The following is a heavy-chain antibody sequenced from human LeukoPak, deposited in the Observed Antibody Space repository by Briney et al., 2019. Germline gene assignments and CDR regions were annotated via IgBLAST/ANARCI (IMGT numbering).Heavy chain of an antibody. D-gene: IGHD6-6*01. CDR1: GYTFTGYY. CDR2: INPNSGGT. V-gene: IGHV1-2*04. CDR3: ARDLTRSSSRVY. Sequence: ASVKVSCKASGYTFTGYYMHWVRQAPGQGLEWMGWINPNSGGTNYAQKFQGWVTMTRDTSISTAYMELSRLRSDDTAVYYCARDLTRSSSRVYWGQGTLVTVSS. J-gene: IGHJ4*02.